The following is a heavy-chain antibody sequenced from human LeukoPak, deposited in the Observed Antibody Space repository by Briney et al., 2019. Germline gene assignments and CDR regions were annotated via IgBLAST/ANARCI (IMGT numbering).Heavy chain of an antibody. V-gene: IGHV4-59*01. CDR1: GGAISSYY. CDR3: ARSSWIQLWLV. D-gene: IGHD5-18*01. CDR2: IYYSGST. J-gene: IGHJ3*01. Sequence: SETLSLTCTVSGGAISSYYWSWIRQPPGKGQEWIGYIYYSGSTNYNPSLKSRVTISVDTSKNQFSLKLSSVGAADTAVYYCARSSWIQLWLVWGQGTMVTVSS.